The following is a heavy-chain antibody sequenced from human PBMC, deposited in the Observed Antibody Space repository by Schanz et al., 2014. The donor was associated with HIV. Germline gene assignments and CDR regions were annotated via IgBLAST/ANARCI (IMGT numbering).Heavy chain of an antibody. CDR1: GFTFDDYD. V-gene: IGHV3-74*01. J-gene: IGHJ6*02. D-gene: IGHD3-3*01. Sequence: EVQLVESGGGLVQPGRSLRLSCEASGFTFDDYDMHWVRQAPGKGLVWVSRISSDGSSTSYADSVKGRFTISRDNAKNTLYLQTNSLRGEDTAVYYCAREASLEWLYGVDVWGQGTTVTVSS. CDR2: ISSDGSST. CDR3: AREASLEWLYGVDV.